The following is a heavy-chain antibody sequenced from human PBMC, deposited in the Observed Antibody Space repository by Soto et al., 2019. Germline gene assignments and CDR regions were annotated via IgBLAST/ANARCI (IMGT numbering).Heavy chain of an antibody. Sequence: QVQLVQSGAEVKKPGSSVKVSCKASGGTFSSYAISWVRQAPGQGLEWMGGIIPIFGTANYAQKFQGRVTITADESTSTAYMELSSLRSEDTAVYYCASRFWSGSYYGSRWEYYYYGMDVWGQGTTVTVSS. D-gene: IGHD3-3*01. CDR3: ASRFWSGSYYGSRWEYYYYGMDV. CDR1: GGTFSSYA. V-gene: IGHV1-69*01. J-gene: IGHJ6*02. CDR2: IIPIFGTA.